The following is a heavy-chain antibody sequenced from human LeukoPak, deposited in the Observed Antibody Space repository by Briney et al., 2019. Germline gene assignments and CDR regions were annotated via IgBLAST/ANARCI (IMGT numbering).Heavy chain of an antibody. CDR2: IYYSGST. CDR3: ARASSGYDWNY. Sequence: SETLSLTCTVSGGSISSYYWSWIRQPPGKGLEWIGYIYYSGSTKYNPSLKSRVTISVDTSKNQFSLKLSSVTAADTAVYYCARASSGYDWNYWGQGTLVTVSS. J-gene: IGHJ4*02. D-gene: IGHD5-12*01. CDR1: GGSISSYY. V-gene: IGHV4-59*01.